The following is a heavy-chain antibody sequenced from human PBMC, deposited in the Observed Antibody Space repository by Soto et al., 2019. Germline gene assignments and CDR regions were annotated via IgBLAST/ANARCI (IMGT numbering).Heavy chain of an antibody. CDR2: IKQDGSQK. V-gene: IGHV3-7*01. CDR3: ARVRHLPEDAFDI. D-gene: IGHD3-3*02. CDR1: GFTLSTYW. Sequence: EVQLVESGGGLVQPGGSLRLSCAASGFTLSTYWMSWVRQAPGKGLEWVANIKQDGSQKYYEDSVKGRFTISRDNAKKSLYLQMNGLRAEDTAVYYCARVRHLPEDAFDIWGQGTLVTVSS. J-gene: IGHJ3*02.